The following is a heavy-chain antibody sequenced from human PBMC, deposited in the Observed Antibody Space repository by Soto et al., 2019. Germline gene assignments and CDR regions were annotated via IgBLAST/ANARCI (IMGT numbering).Heavy chain of an antibody. CDR2: ISSSSTM. V-gene: IGHV3-48*01. CDR3: ARERGSGWTFDY. J-gene: IGHJ4*02. CDR1: GFTFSSNS. D-gene: IGHD6-19*01. Sequence: EVKLVESGGDLVQPGGSLRLSCAASGFTFSSNSMNWVRQAPGKGLEWVSSISSSSTMYYADSVKGRFTISRDNVQNSLYLQMHSLRGEDTAVYYCARERGSGWTFDYWGQGTLVTVSS.